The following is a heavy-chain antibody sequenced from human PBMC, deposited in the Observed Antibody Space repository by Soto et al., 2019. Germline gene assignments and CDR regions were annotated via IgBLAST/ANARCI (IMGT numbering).Heavy chain of an antibody. V-gene: IGHV4-30-4*01. CDR2: IYYSGST. CDR3: GRMTMAYWYFAL. Sequence: PSETLSLTCTVSGGSISSGDYYWSWIRQPPGKGLEWIGYIYYSGSTYYNPSLKSRVTISVDTSKNQFSLKLSSVTAADTAVYYCGRMTMAYWYFALWGRGTLVTVSS. D-gene: IGHD3-3*01. CDR1: GGSISSGDYY. J-gene: IGHJ2*01.